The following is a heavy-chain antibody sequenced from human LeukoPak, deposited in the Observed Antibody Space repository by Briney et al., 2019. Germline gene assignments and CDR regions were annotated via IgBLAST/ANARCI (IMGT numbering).Heavy chain of an antibody. J-gene: IGHJ6*02. CDR3: ARESGYSSYGMDV. CDR1: GFTFSSYW. Sequence: GGSLRLSCAASGFTFSSYWMSWVRQAPGKGLEWVANIKQDGSEKYYVDSVKGRFTISRDNAKNSLYLQMNSLRAEDTAVYYCARESGYSSYGMDVWGQGTTVTVSS. CDR2: IKQDGSEK. D-gene: IGHD6-19*01. V-gene: IGHV3-7*01.